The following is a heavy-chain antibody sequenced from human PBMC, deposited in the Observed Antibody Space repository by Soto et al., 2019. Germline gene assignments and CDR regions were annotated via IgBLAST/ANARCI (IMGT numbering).Heavy chain of an antibody. V-gene: IGHV3-15*07. CDR2: IKSKTDGGTT. J-gene: IGHJ4*02. CDR1: GFSFNDAW. Sequence: EVQLVESGGALVKPGGSLRLSCAASGFSFNDAWMNWVRQAPGKGLEWVGRIKSKTDGGTTDYAAPVTGRFTISRDDSKNTLFLQMNTLKTEDTAVYYCTAKDNSPTYWGQGTLVTVSS. CDR3: TAKDNSPTY. D-gene: IGHD1-26*01.